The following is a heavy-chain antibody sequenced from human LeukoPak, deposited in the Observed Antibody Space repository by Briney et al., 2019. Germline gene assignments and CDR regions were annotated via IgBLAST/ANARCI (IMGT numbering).Heavy chain of an antibody. Sequence: GGSLRLSCAAFGFTFSSYAMSWVRQAPGKGLEWVSAISGSGGSTYYADSVKGRFTISRDNSKNTLYLQMNSLRAEDTAVYYCAKEGVRGTYYYYYMDVWGKGTTVTVSS. V-gene: IGHV3-23*01. CDR3: AKEGVRGTYYYYYMDV. J-gene: IGHJ6*03. CDR1: GFTFSSYA. D-gene: IGHD3-10*01. CDR2: ISGSGGST.